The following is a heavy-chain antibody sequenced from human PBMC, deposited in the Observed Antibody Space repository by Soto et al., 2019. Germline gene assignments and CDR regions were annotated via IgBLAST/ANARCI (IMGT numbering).Heavy chain of an antibody. J-gene: IGHJ4*02. CDR3: ARHTPAISISDH. CDR2: IYYSGST. D-gene: IGHD2-15*01. V-gene: IGHV4-39*01. Sequence: SETLSLTCTVSGGSISSSSYYWGWIRQPPGKGLEWIGSIYYSGSTYYNPSLKSRVTISVDTSKIQFSLKLSSVTAAVTAVYYCARHTPAISISDHWGQGTLVTVSS. CDR1: GGSISSSSYY.